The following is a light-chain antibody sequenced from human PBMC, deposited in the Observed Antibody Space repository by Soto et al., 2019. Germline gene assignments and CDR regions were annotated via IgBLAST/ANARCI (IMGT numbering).Light chain of an antibody. CDR3: QQYGNSPIT. V-gene: IGKV3-20*01. CDR1: QSVSSSN. CDR2: GTS. Sequence: EIVLTQSPGTLSLSPGERATLSCRASQSVSSSNLVWYQQKPGQAPRLLIYGTSSRATGIPDRFSGSGSGTDFTLTISRLEPEDFAVYYCQQYGNSPITFGQGTRLEIK. J-gene: IGKJ5*01.